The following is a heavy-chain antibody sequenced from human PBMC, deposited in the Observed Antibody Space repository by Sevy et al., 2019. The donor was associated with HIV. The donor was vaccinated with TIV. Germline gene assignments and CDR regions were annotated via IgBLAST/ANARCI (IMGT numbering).Heavy chain of an antibody. CDR2: ISYDGSNK. V-gene: IGHV3-30*04. CDR1: GFTFSNYA. CDR3: ARDNYHDITGYLKYFQY. D-gene: IGHD3-22*01. J-gene: IGHJ1*01. Sequence: GGSLRLSCAASGFTFSNYAIHWVRQAPGRGLEWVGLISYDGSNKFYPDSVKGRFTISRDNSKNILYLQMNSLTIEDTAGYYCARDNYHDITGYLKYFQYWGQGTLVTVSS.